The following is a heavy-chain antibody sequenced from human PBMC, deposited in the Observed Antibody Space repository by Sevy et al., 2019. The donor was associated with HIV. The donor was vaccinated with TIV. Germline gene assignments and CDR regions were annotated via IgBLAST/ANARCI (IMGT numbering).Heavy chain of an antibody. D-gene: IGHD3-16*01. CDR3: AWGGGGKVARYYFDS. J-gene: IGHJ4*01. V-gene: IGHV3-21*01. Sequence: GGSLRLSCAASGFTFNSYSMNWVRQAPGKGLEWVSFISSSSSYISNADSVKGRFTISRDNAKNSLYLQMNSLRAEDTAVYYCAWGGGGKVARYYFDSWGQGTLVTVSS. CDR1: GFTFNSYS. CDR2: ISSSSSYI.